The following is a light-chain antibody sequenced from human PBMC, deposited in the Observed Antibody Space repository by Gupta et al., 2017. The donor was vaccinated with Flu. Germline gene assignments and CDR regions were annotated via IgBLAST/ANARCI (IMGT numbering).Light chain of an antibody. CDR2: GAS. CDR1: QGISTW. J-gene: IGKJ5*01. V-gene: IGKV1-12*01. CDR3: QQANSFPVT. Sequence: GDRVTITCRASQGISTWLAWYQQKPGKVPKLLIYGASTLQSGVPSRFSGSGSGTDFTLTISSLQPEDFATYYCQQANSFPVTFGQGTRLDIK.